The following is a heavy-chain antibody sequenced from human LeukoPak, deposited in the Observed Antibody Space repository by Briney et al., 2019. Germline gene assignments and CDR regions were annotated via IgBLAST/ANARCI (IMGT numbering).Heavy chain of an antibody. J-gene: IGHJ5*02. CDR2: IYYSGST. D-gene: IGHD1-1*01. CDR1: GGSISSYY. V-gene: IGHV4-59*01. CDR3: ASTTRHRWFDP. Sequence: ETLSLTCTVSGGSISSYYWSWIRQPPGKGLEWIGYIYYSGSTNYNPSLKSRVTISVDTSKNQFSLKLSSVTAADTAVYYCASTTRHRWFDPWGQGTLVTASS.